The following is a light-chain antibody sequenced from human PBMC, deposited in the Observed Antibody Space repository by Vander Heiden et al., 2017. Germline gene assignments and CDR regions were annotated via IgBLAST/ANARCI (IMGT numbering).Light chain of an antibody. V-gene: IGKV1-5*03. J-gene: IGKJ1*01. CDR2: EAS. CDR3: QQYDSNPWT. Sequence: DSQITQSPSTLSASVGDRVTITCRASQRISSWLAWYQQKPGKAPKLLIYEASSLESGVPSRFSGSGSGTEFSLTINSLQPDDFGTYYCQQYDSNPWTFGQGTKVES. CDR1: QRISSW.